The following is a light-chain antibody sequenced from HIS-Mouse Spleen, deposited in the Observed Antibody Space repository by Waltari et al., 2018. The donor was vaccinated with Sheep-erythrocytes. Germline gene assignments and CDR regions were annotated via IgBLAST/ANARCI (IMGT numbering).Light chain of an antibody. CDR1: SSDGGGETY. CDR2: DVS. Sequence: SALPQPRSVSGSPGQSVTIACTGTSSDGGGETYVACYQQHPVKAPTRRIYDVSKRPSGVPDRFSGSKSGNTASLTISGLQAEDEADYYCCSYAGSSTPWVFGGGTKLTVL. V-gene: IGLV2-11*01. J-gene: IGLJ3*02. CDR3: CSYAGSSTPWV.